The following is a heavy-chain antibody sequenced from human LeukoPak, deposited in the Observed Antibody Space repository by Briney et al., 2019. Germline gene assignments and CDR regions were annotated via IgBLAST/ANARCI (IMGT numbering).Heavy chain of an antibody. CDR1: GGSISSSGYY. D-gene: IGHD4-23*01. CDR2: VCPRGGI. Sequence: SETLSLTCTVSGGSISSSGYYWGWIRQPPGKGLEWIGEVCPRGGINYNPSLKTRVSISPDRSRNQFSLTMISLTAADTAVYYCARNGGFDQDVWGQGITVTVSS. V-gene: IGHV4-39*07. CDR3: ARNGGFDQDV. J-gene: IGHJ6*02.